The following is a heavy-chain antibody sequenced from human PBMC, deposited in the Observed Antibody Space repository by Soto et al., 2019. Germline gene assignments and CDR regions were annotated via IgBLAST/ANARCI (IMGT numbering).Heavy chain of an antibody. Sequence: QVQLVESGGGVVQPGRSLRLSCAASGFTFSSYGMHWVRQAPGKGLEWVAVIWYDGSNKYYADSVKGRFTISRDNTKNAMYLKMSNLGAEDTAVYYCAGDGLAGAPLSLLYYYGMDVWGQGTTVTVSS. J-gene: IGHJ6*02. CDR1: GFTFSSYG. CDR2: IWYDGSNK. V-gene: IGHV3-33*01. CDR3: AGDGLAGAPLSLLYYYGMDV. D-gene: IGHD3-16*01.